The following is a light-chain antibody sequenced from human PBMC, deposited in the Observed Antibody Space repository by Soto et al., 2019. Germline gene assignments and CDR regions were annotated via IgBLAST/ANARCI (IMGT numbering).Light chain of an antibody. V-gene: IGLV2-14*01. CDR1: RYDVGGYNY. CDR2: EVS. Sequence: QSALTQPPSVSGSPGQSVTMSCTGTRYDVGGYNYVSWYQQHPGKAPKVIIYEVSLRPSGVSSRFSGSKSGNTASLTISGLQPEDEAHYYCLSYTSISTLVFGGGTQLTVL. J-gene: IGLJ3*02. CDR3: LSYTSISTLV.